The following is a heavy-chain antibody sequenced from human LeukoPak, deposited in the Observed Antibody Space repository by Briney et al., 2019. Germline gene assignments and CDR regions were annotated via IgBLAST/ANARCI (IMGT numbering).Heavy chain of an antibody. Sequence: WASVKVSCKASGYTFTGYYMHWVRQAPGQGLEWMGWINPNSGGTNYAQKFQGRVTMTRDTSISTAYMELSRLRSDDTAVYYCARDSDYGGNGGFDYWGQGTLVTVSS. J-gene: IGHJ4*02. CDR1: GYTFTGYY. D-gene: IGHD4-23*01. CDR3: ARDSDYGGNGGFDY. CDR2: INPNSGGT. V-gene: IGHV1-2*02.